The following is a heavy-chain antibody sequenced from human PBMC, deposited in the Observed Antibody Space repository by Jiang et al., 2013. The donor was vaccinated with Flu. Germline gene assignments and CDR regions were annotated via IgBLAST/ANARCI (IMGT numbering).Heavy chain of an antibody. J-gene: IGHJ5*02. V-gene: IGHV4-59*01. Sequence: GPGLVKPSETLSLTCIVSGGSISNYYWSWIRQPPGKGLEWIGHIFYSGSTNYNPSLKSRVAISVDSSKNHFSLKLTSVTAADTAVYYCARGGGYDKGWFDPWGQGTLVTVSS. CDR2: IFYSGST. CDR1: GGSISNYY. CDR3: ARGGGYDKGWFDP. D-gene: IGHD3-22*01.